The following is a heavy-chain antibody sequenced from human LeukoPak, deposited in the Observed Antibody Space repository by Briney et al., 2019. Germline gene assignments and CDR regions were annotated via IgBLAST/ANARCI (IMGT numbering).Heavy chain of an antibody. J-gene: IGHJ4*02. CDR1: GYTFENYA. Sequence: ASVKVSCKASGYTFENYAINWVRQAPGQGLEWMGWINTNSGNPTNAQGFTGRFVFSLDTSVSTAFLRINSLKAEDTALYYCVRGIDTTGYFNYWGQGTLVTVSS. CDR3: VRGIDTTGYFNY. V-gene: IGHV7-4-1*02. CDR2: INTNSGNP. D-gene: IGHD3-22*01.